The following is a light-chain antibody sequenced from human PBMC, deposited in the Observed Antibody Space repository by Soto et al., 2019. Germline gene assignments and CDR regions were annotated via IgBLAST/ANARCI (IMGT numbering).Light chain of an antibody. Sequence: QSALTQAASVSGSPGQSITISCTGTSSDIGGSDYVSWYQKHPGKAPKVIIYEVSDRPSGVSDRFSGSKSGNTASLTISGLQADDEADYYCSSYVTSGTLVFGEGTKVTVL. CDR2: EVS. V-gene: IGLV2-14*01. CDR1: SSDIGGSDY. J-gene: IGLJ3*02. CDR3: SSYVTSGTLV.